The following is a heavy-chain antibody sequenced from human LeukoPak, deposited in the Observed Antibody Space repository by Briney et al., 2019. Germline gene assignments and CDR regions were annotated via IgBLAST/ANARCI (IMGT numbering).Heavy chain of an antibody. V-gene: IGHV4-59*07. CDR3: AATYYYGSGSYNAFDI. D-gene: IGHD3-10*01. Sequence: PSDTLYLTCTVSGGSISSYYWSWIRQPPGKGLEWIGYIYYSGSTNYNPSLKSRVTISVDTSKNQFSLKLSSVTAADTAVYYCAATYYYGSGSYNAFDIWGQGTMVTVSS. J-gene: IGHJ3*02. CDR1: GGSISSYY. CDR2: IYYSGST.